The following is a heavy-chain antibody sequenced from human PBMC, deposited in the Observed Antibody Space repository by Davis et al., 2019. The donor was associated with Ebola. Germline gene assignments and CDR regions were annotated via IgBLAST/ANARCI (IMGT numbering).Heavy chain of an antibody. J-gene: IGHJ3*02. CDR2: INSDGSIT. Sequence: PGGSLRLSCAASGFTFSSYWMHWVRQAPGKGLVWVSRINSDGSITSYADSVKGRFTISRDNVKNTLYLQMNSLRAEDTAVYYCARGHGGYENNVFDIWGQGTMVTVSS. CDR1: GFTFSSYW. V-gene: IGHV3-74*01. CDR3: ARGHGGYENNVFDI. D-gene: IGHD3-16*01.